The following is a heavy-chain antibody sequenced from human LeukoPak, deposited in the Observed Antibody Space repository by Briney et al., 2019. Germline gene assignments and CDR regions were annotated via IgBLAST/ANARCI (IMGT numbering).Heavy chain of an antibody. CDR3: ARCAYYYDSSGSLYYFDY. CDR1: GFTVSSHN. Sequence: GGSLRLSRAASGFTVSSHNMSWVRQAPGKGLERVLVINSGSSTYYADAVKGRFTISRDNSKNSLYIQMNSLRAEDTAVYYCARCAYYYDSSGSLYYFDYGGQGTLVTVSS. J-gene: IGHJ4*02. V-gene: IGHV3-66*02. CDR2: INSGSST. D-gene: IGHD3-22*01.